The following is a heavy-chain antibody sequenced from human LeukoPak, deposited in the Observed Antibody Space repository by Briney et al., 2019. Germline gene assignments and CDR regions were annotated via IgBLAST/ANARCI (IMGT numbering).Heavy chain of an antibody. D-gene: IGHD6-19*01. V-gene: IGHV3-33*01. CDR3: ASGVYSSGWYLDY. CDR1: AFPFSSYG. CDR2: IWHDGSHK. J-gene: IGHJ4*02. Sequence: GGSLRLSCAASAFPFSSYGMPWVRQAPGKGLEWVAVIWHDGSHKYYADSVTGRFTISRDNSKNTLYLQMNSLRAEGTAIYYCASGVYSSGWYLDYWGQGTLVTVSS.